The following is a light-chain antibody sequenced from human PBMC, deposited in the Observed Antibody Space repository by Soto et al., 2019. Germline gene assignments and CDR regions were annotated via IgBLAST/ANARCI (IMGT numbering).Light chain of an antibody. CDR1: SSNVGSND. V-gene: IGLV1-44*01. J-gene: IGLJ1*01. CDR3: ATWNDSLNGYV. CDR2: SNN. Sequence: QSVLTQPPSASESPGQRVTISCSGSSSNVGSNDVNWYQQLPGTAPPLLLYSNNEQLSGVPDRFSASSSGTSASLAISCLQYEDEADYYCATWNDSLNGYVFGTGKKVTVL.